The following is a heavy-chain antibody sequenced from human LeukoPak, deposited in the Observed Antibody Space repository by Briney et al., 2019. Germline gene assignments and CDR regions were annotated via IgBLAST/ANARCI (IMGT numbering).Heavy chain of an antibody. D-gene: IGHD3-10*01. CDR3: ARMGGGSGSPVFDY. CDR2: ISGSGGST. V-gene: IGHV3-23*01. CDR1: GFTFSSYG. J-gene: IGHJ4*02. Sequence: GGSLRLSCAASGFTFSSYGMSWVRQAPGKGLEWVSAISGSGGSTYYAHSVKGRFIISRDNSKNSLYLQMNSLRAEDTAVYYCARMGGGSGSPVFDYWGQGTLVTVSS.